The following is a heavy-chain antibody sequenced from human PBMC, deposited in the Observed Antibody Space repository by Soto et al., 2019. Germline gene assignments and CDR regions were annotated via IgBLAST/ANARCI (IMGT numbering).Heavy chain of an antibody. D-gene: IGHD4-17*01. CDR3: AKDVDDYGERDNAFDI. Sequence: EVQLVESGGGLVQPGRSLRLSCAASGFTFDDYAMHWVRQAPGKGLEWVSGISWNSGSIGYADSVKGRFTISRDNAKNSLYLQMNSLRAEDTALYYCAKDVDDYGERDNAFDIWGQGTMVTVS. CDR2: ISWNSGSI. CDR1: GFTFDDYA. V-gene: IGHV3-9*01. J-gene: IGHJ3*02.